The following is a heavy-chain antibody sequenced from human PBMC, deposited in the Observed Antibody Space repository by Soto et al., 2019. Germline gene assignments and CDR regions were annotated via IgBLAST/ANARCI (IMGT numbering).Heavy chain of an antibody. Sequence: QVQLVQSGAEVKKPGSSVKVSCKASGGTFSSYAISWVRQAPGQGLEWMGGIIPISETTNYAQKCQGRVTITADESKSTAYMELSSLTSEDTAVYYCARAQGSSTSLEIYYYYYYGMDVWGQGTTVTVSS. D-gene: IGHD2-2*01. CDR1: GGTFSSYA. CDR3: ARAQGSSTSLEIYYYYYYGMDV. J-gene: IGHJ6*02. V-gene: IGHV1-69*01. CDR2: IIPISETT.